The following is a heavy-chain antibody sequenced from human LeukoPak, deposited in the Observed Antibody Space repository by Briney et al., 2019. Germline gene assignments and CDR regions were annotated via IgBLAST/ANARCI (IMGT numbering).Heavy chain of an antibody. CDR1: GGSMSSSHYY. CDR2: VYSSGNT. V-gene: IGHV4-39*01. Sequence: PSETLSLTCTVSGGSMSSSHYYWGWIRQPPGKGLEWIGSVYSSGNTYYNPSLKSRITISVEVPKSRFSLTLNSVTAADSAVYYCARGLPIYGSGNTQAWGQGTLVTVSS. D-gene: IGHD3-10*01. CDR3: ARGLPIYGSGNTQA. J-gene: IGHJ5*02.